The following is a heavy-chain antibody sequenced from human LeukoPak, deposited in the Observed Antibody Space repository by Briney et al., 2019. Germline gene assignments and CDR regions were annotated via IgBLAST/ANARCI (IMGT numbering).Heavy chain of an antibody. CDR3: ARDKDFGDYKCGMDV. CDR2: IYSGGST. D-gene: IGHD4-17*01. Sequence: PGGSLRLSCAASGFTVSSNYMSWVRQAPGKGLEWDSVIYSGGSTYYADSVKGRFTISRDNSKNTLYLQMNSLRAEDTAVYYCARDKDFGDYKCGMDVWGQGTTVTVSS. J-gene: IGHJ6*02. CDR1: GFTVSSNY. V-gene: IGHV3-66*01.